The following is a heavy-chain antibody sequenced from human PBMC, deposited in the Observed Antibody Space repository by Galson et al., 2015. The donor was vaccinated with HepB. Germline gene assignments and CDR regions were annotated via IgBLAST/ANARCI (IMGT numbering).Heavy chain of an antibody. CDR1: GFTFSSYW. CDR3: ARGSLWFGEASHYYGMDV. V-gene: IGHV3-7*03. Sequence: SRRLSCAASGFTFSSYWMSWVRQAPGKGLEWVANIKQDGSEKYYVDSVKGRFTISRDNAKNSLYLQMNSLRAEDTAVYYCARGSLWFGEASHYYGMDVWGQGTTVTVSS. CDR2: IKQDGSEK. D-gene: IGHD3-10*01. J-gene: IGHJ6*02.